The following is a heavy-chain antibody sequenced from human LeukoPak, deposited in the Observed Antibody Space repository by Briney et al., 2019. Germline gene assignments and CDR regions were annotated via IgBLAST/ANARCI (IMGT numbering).Heavy chain of an antibody. CDR3: ARDAGAAGAGGERDY. CDR2: INPNSGGT. D-gene: IGHD6-19*01. CDR1: GYTFTGYY. V-gene: IGHV1-2*02. Sequence: ASVKVSCKASGYTFTGYYMHWVRQAPGQGLEWMGWINPNSGGTNYAQKFQGRVTMTRDTSISTAYMELSRLRSDDTAVYYCARDAGAAGAGGERDYWGQGTLVTVSS. J-gene: IGHJ4*02.